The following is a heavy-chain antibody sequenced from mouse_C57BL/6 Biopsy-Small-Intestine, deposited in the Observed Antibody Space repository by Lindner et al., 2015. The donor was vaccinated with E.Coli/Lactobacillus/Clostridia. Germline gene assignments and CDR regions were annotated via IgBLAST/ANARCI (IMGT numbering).Heavy chain of an antibody. CDR2: ILPGSGST. CDR3: ARKDDYDDGWYFDV. J-gene: IGHJ1*03. D-gene: IGHD2-4*01. Sequence: VQLQESGPELVKPGDSVKISCKASGYTFTGYWIEWVKQRPGHGLEWIGEILPGSGSTNYNEKFKGKATFTADTSSNTAYMQLSSLTTEDSAIYYCARKDDYDDGWYFDVWGTGTTVTVSS. V-gene: IGHV1-9*01. CDR1: GYTFTGYW.